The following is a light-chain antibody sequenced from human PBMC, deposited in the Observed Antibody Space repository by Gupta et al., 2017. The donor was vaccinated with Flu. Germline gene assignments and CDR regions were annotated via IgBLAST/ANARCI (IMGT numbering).Light chain of an antibody. Sequence: EIVLTQSPDTLSLSPGERATLHCRASQSVSSSYLAWYHQKPGQAPRLLIYGASSRATGIPDRFSGSGSGTDFTLTISRLEPEDFPVYYCQQEGSSPLTSGGGTKVEIK. CDR2: GAS. J-gene: IGKJ4*01. V-gene: IGKV3-20*01. CDR1: QSVSSSY. CDR3: QQEGSSPLT.